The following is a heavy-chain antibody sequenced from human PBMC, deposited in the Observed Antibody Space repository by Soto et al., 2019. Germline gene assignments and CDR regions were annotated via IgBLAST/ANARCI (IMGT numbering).Heavy chain of an antibody. D-gene: IGHD1-26*01. J-gene: IGHJ5*02. CDR3: ARAWEASVINWFDP. CDR2: ISSDGSST. CDR1: GFTFSSYW. V-gene: IGHV3-74*01. Sequence: LRLSCVVSGFTFSSYWMHWVRQAPGEGLVGVSRISSDGSSTSYLDSVKGRFTISRDNAKNTLYLQMNSLRAEDTALYYCARAWEASVINWFDPWGQGTLVTVSS.